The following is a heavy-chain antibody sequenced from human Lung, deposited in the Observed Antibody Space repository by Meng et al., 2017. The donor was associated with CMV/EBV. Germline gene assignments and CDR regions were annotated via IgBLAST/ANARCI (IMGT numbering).Heavy chain of an antibody. CDR1: GFTFSSYE. CDR2: ISSSGSTI. J-gene: IGHJ3*02. V-gene: IGHV3-48*03. D-gene: IGHD6-6*01. Sequence: SCAASGFTFSSYEMNWVRQAPGKGLEWVSYISSSGSTIYYADSVKGRFTISRDNAKNSLYLQMNSLRAEDTAVYYCARDFQDLAVFEYSSFDAFDIWXQGTXVT. CDR3: ARDFQDLAVFEYSSFDAFDI.